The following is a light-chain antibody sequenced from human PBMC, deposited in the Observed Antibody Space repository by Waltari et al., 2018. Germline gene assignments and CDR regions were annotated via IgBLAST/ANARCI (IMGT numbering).Light chain of an antibody. CDR2: DAS. CDR1: QDIRHF. Sequence: DTQMTQSPSSLSASVGDRVTITCQSSQDIRHFLNWYQQKPGTAPKLLITDASTLQTGVPSRFSGGRSGTQFTFTVNGLQPEDVATYFCQQYDNLPLTFGGGTKVEI. CDR3: QQYDNLPLT. V-gene: IGKV1-33*01. J-gene: IGKJ4*01.